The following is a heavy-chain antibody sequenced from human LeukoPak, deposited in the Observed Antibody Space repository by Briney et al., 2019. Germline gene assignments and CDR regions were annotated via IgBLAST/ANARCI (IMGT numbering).Heavy chain of an antibody. V-gene: IGHV1-2*02. D-gene: IGHD3-16*01. J-gene: IGHJ4*02. Sequence: ASVKVSCKASGYTFTGYYMHWVRQAPGQGLEWMGWINPNSGGTNYAQKFQGRVSMTRDTSIRTAYMELNRLTSGDTAVFYCARLGDGFWGQGTLVTVSS. CDR1: GYTFTGYY. CDR3: ARLGDGF. CDR2: INPNSGGT.